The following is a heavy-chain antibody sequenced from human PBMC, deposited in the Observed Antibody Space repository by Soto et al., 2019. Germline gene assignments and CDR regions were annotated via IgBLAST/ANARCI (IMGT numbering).Heavy chain of an antibody. CDR1: GFTFNSYW. V-gene: IGHV3-7*01. J-gene: IGHJ4*02. CDR3: ARATSAMNIAAAYFDY. CDR2: IRQDGSEK. D-gene: IGHD6-13*01. Sequence: GVSLRLSCAASGFTFNSYWMGWVRQAPGKGLEWVANIRQDGSEKYYVDSVKGRFTISRDNDKNSLYLQMKSLRAEDTAVYHCARATSAMNIAAAYFDYLGQGTLITVSS.